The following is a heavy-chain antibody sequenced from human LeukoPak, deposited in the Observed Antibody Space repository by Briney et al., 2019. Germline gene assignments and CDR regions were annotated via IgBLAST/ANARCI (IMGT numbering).Heavy chain of an antibody. CDR1: GGTFSSYA. D-gene: IGHD3-22*01. J-gene: IGHJ3*02. Sequence: SVKVSCKASGGTFSSYAISWVRQAPGQGLEWMGRIIPILGIANYAQKFQGRVTITADKSTSTAYMELSSLRSEDTAVYYCAREPPITMIVPNAFDIWGQGTMVTVSS. CDR3: AREPPITMIVPNAFDI. CDR2: IIPILGIA. V-gene: IGHV1-69*04.